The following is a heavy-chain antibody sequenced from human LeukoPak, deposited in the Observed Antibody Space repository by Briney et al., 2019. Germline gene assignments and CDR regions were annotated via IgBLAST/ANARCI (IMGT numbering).Heavy chain of an antibody. J-gene: IGHJ4*02. CDR3: ARDGVGFGELSPFDY. D-gene: IGHD3-10*01. CDR1: GGSISSGDYY. Sequence: SQTLSLTSTVSGGSISSGDYYWSWIRQPPGKGLEWIGYIYYSGSTYYNPSLKSRVTISVDTSKNQFSLKLSSVTAADTAVYYCARDGVGFGELSPFDYWGQGTLVTVSS. CDR2: IYYSGST. V-gene: IGHV4-30-4*08.